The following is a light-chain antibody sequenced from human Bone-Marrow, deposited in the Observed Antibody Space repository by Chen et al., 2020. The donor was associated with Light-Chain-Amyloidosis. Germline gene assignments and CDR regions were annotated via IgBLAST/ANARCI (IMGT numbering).Light chain of an antibody. CDR3: QQRNNWPLT. CDR2: GAS. V-gene: IGKV3-15*01. Sequence: EIVMTQSPAPLSVSPGESATLPCRASQNINNNFAWYQQKPGQAPRLLMHGASTRATGIPARFSGSGSGTEFTLTISSLQPEDFAVYYCQQRNNWPLTFGGGTKVEI. CDR1: QNINNN. J-gene: IGKJ4*01.